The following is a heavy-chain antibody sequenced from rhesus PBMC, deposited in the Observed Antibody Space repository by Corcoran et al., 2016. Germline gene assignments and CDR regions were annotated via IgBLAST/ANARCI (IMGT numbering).Heavy chain of an antibody. J-gene: IGHJ4*01. CDR2: ISYTGGST. CDR3: ARGDYSNYFDY. V-gene: IGHV3S18*01. CDR1: GFSFSDYY. Sequence: EVQLVESGGGLAKPGGSLRLSCAASGFSFSDYYMYWVRQAPGKGLEWVSGISYTGGSTYYADSVKGRFTNSRENGKKKLYLQMDSLRAEDTAVYYCARGDYSNYFDYGGQGVLVTVSS. D-gene: IGHD4-29*01.